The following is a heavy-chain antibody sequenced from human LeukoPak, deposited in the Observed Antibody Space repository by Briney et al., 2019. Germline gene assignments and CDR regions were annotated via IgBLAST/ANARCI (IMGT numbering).Heavy chain of an antibody. CDR1: GFTFSGFW. J-gene: IGHJ3*01. Sequence: GGSLRLSCAVSGFTFSGFWMSWSRQAPGKGLEWVASINSDGSEGYYADVVKGRFTISRDNAKNSLYLQINSLRAEDTAVYYCARSSYSSSPSVWGQGTMVTVSS. V-gene: IGHV3-7*03. D-gene: IGHD6-6*01. CDR2: INSDGSEG. CDR3: ARSSYSSSPSV.